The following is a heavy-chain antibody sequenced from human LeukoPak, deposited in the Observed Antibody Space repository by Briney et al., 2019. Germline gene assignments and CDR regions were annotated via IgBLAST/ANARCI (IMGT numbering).Heavy chain of an antibody. CDR3: MMSLTPHYYCGMDV. CDR1: GFTFSSYW. D-gene: IGHD2-15*01. J-gene: IGHJ6*02. V-gene: IGHV3-7*02. CDR2: IKQEGSEK. Sequence: GGALRLSRAASGFTFSSYWMSWVRQAPGKGLEGVANIKQEGSEKYYVDSVKGRFTLSSHHTKNSLYLQVNSLRAEDTAVYHCMMSLTPHYYCGMDVWGQGCTVTVS.